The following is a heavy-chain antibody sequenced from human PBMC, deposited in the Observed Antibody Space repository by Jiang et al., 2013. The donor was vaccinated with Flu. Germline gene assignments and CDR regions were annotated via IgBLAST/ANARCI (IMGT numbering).Heavy chain of an antibody. J-gene: IGHJ4*02. CDR1: GFTFSDYC. Sequence: KPGGSLRLSCAASGFTFSDYCMSWIRQAPGKGLEWVSYISSSSSYTNYADSVKGRFTISRDNAKNSLYLQMNSLRAEDTAVYYCAGSGGWDSGPTLRVRLVDYWGQGTLVTVSS. D-gene: IGHD6-19*01. V-gene: IGHV3-11*06. CDR2: ISSSSSYT. CDR3: AGSGGWDSGPTLRVRLVDY.